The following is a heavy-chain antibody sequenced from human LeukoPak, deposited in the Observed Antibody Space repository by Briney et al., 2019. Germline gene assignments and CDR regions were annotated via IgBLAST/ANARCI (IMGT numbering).Heavy chain of an antibody. CDR1: GYNFTNNW. J-gene: IGHJ4*02. V-gene: IGHV5-51*01. Sequence: GESLKISCKGSGYNFTNNWIVWVRQMPGKGLEWMGIIYPGDSDTRYSPSFQGQVTISADKSIGTAYLQWSSLKASDTAIYYCARLGTSTWYSDYWGQGTLVTVSS. CDR2: IYPGDSDT. D-gene: IGHD6-13*01. CDR3: ARLGTSTWYSDY.